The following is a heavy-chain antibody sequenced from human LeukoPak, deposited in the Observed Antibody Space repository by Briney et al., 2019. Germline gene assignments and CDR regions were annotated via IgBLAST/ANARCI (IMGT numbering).Heavy chain of an antibody. D-gene: IGHD3-10*01. CDR2: IWYDGSNK. CDR1: GFTFSSYG. Sequence: RRSLRLSCAASGFTFSSYGMHWVRQAPGKGLEWVAVIWYDGSNKYYADSVKGRFTISRDNSKNTLYLQMNSLRAEDTAVYYCAKGWDYYGSGPIDYWGQGTLVTVSS. CDR3: AKGWDYYGSGPIDY. J-gene: IGHJ4*02. V-gene: IGHV3-33*06.